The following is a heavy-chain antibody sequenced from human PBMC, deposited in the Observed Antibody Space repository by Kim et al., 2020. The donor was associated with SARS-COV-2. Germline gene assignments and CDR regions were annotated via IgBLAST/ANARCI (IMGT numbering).Heavy chain of an antibody. CDR2: IIPILGIA. V-gene: IGHV1-69*04. D-gene: IGHD5-18*01. Sequence: SVKVSCKASGGTFSSYAISWVRQAPGQGLEWMGRIIPILGIANYAQKFQGRVTITADKSTSTAYMELSSLRSEDTAVYYCAREGGYSGPQDVWGQGTTVTVSS. CDR1: GGTFSSYA. CDR3: AREGGYSGPQDV. J-gene: IGHJ6*02.